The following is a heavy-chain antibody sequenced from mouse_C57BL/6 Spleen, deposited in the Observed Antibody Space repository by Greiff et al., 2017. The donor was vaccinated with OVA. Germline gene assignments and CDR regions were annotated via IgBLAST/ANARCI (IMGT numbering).Heavy chain of an antibody. CDR1: GFSFTSYG. D-gene: IGHD3-2*02. V-gene: IGHV2-6*01. Sequence: QVQLQQSGPGLVAPSQSLSITCTVSGFSFTSYGVDWVRQSPGKGLEWLGVLWCVGSTNYNAALKSRLSISKDNSKSQVFLKMNSLQTDDTAMYYCARKLRDYAMDYWGQGTSVTVSS. CDR3: ARKLRDYAMDY. J-gene: IGHJ4*01. CDR2: LWCVGST.